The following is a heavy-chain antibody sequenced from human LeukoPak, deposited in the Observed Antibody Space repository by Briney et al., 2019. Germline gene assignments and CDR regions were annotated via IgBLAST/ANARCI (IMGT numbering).Heavy chain of an antibody. Sequence: GGSLRLSCAASGYIFNNAWMNWVRHASAKGLEWVGRIRSNAYGGATESAAPVTGRFTISRDDSENTLYLQMSSLKIEDTAVYYCTRGSNRDDSSDFDCWGQGTLVTVSS. V-gene: IGHV3-15*07. D-gene: IGHD3-22*01. J-gene: IGHJ4*02. CDR2: IRSNAYGGAT. CDR1: GYIFNNAW. CDR3: TRGSNRDDSSDFDC.